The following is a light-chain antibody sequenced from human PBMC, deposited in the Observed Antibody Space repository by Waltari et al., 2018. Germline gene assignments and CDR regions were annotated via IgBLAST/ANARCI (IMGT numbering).Light chain of an antibody. CDR1: QSISRT. V-gene: IGKV3-20*01. J-gene: IGKJ1*01. CDR3: QHYLRLPVT. Sequence: EIVLTQSPGTLSLSPGERATLSCRASQSISRTLVWYQKKPGQAPRLLIYAASTRATGIPDRFSGSGSGTDFSLTISSLELEDFAVYYCQHYLRLPVTFGQGAKVEIK. CDR2: AAS.